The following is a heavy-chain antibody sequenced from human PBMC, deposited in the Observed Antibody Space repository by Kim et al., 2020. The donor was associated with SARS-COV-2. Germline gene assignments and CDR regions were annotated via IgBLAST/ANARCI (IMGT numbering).Heavy chain of an antibody. CDR3: AKDGAAAGIYYGMDV. J-gene: IGHJ6*02. CDR1: GFTFSSYG. CDR2: ISYDGSNK. D-gene: IGHD6-13*01. Sequence: GGSLRLSCAASGFTFSSYGMHWVRQAPGKGLEWVAVISYDGSNKYYADSVKGRFTISRDNSKNTLYLQMNSLRAEDTAVYYCAKDGAAAGIYYGMDVWGQGTTVTVS. V-gene: IGHV3-30*18.